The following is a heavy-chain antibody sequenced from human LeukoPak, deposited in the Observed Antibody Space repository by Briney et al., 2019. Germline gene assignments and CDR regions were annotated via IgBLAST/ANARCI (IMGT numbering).Heavy chain of an antibody. CDR2: IRDSGAST. V-gene: IGHV3-23*01. J-gene: IGHJ4*02. Sequence: GGSLRLSCAASGFTFLTYAMSWVRQAPGKGLQWVSVIRDSGASTYYADSVKGRFTISRDNSKNTLYLQMNSLRAEDTAVYYCAKDHQWLAQGSFDYWGQGTLVTVSS. D-gene: IGHD6-19*01. CDR1: GFTFLTYA. CDR3: AKDHQWLAQGSFDY.